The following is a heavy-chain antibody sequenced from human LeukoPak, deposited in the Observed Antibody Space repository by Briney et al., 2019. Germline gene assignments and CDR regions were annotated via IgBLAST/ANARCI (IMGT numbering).Heavy chain of an antibody. CDR1: GYTFTGYY. Sequence: ASVKVSFKASGYTFTGYYMHWVRQAPGQGLEWMGWINPNSGGTNYAQKFQGRVTMTRDTSISTAYMELSRLRSDDTAVYYCARTYYYDSSGYPLDYWGQGTLVTVSS. CDR3: ARTYYYDSSGYPLDY. D-gene: IGHD3-22*01. V-gene: IGHV1-2*02. J-gene: IGHJ4*02. CDR2: INPNSGGT.